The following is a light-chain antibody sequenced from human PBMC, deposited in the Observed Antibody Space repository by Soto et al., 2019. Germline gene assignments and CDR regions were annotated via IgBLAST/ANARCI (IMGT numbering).Light chain of an antibody. J-gene: IGKJ1*01. CDR1: QGITNY. V-gene: IGKV1-27*01. CDR2: AAS. Sequence: DIPMTQSPFSLSASVGDRVAITCRASQGITNYLAWYQQKPGKVPKLLIYAASTLQPGVPSRFSGSGSGTDFTLTISGLQPEDVATYYCQKYNTVPWTFGQGTKVEIK. CDR3: QKYNTVPWT.